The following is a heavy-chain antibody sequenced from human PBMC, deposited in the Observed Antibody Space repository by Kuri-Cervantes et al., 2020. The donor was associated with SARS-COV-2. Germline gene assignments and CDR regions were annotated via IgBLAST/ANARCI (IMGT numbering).Heavy chain of an antibody. CDR3: ARVRDIVLMVYAIRGWFDP. D-gene: IGHD2-8*01. CDR2: IYYSGST. CDR1: GGSVSSGSYY. J-gene: IGHJ5*02. V-gene: IGHV4-61*01. Sequence: GSLRLSCTVSGGSVSSGSYYWSWIRQPPGKGLEWIGYIYYSGSTNYNPSLKSRVTISVDTSKNQFSLKLSSVTAADTAVYYCARVRDIVLMVYAIRGWFDPWGQGTLVTVSS.